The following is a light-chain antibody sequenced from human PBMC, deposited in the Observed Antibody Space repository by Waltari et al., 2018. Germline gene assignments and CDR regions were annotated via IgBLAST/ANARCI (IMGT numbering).Light chain of an antibody. V-gene: IGLV3-10*01. CDR2: EDS. CDR3: YSTDSSGNHRV. Sequence: SYELTQPPSVSVSPGQTSRITCAGDALPKQYAYWYQQKSGHATLLVTYEDSKRPSGIPERFSGSSSGTMATLTISGAQVEDEADYYCYSTDSSGNHRVFGGGTKLTVL. J-gene: IGLJ2*01. CDR1: ALPKQY.